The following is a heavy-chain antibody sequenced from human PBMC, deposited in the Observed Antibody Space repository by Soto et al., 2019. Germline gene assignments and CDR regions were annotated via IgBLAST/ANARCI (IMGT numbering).Heavy chain of an antibody. CDR2: INHSGST. CDR3: ARHHGSGSYNWFDT. D-gene: IGHD3-10*01. CDR1: GGSFSGYY. V-gene: IGHV4-34*01. Sequence: SETLSLTCAVYGGSFSGYYWSWIRQPPGKGLEWIGKINHSGSTNYNPSLKSRVTISVDTSKNQFSLKLSSVTAADTAVYSCARHHGSGSYNWFDTWGQGTMVTVSS. J-gene: IGHJ5*02.